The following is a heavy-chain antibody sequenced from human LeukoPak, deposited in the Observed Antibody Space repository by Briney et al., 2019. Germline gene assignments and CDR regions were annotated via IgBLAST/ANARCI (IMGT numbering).Heavy chain of an antibody. J-gene: IGHJ4*02. CDR1: GGSISSGRYY. CDR3: ARDVRDSSGYYLRAFGY. CDR2: IYTSGST. Sequence: SETLSLTCIVSGGSISSGRYYWNWIRQPAGKGLEWIGHIYTSGSTNYNPSLKSRVTISVDTSKNQFSLKLSSVTAADTAVYYCARDVRDSSGYYLRAFGYWGQGTLVTVPS. D-gene: IGHD3-22*01. V-gene: IGHV4-61*09.